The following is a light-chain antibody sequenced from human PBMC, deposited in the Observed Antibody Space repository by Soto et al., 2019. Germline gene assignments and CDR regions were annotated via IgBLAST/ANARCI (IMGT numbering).Light chain of an antibody. Sequence: QSALTQPASMSGSPGQSITISCTGTSSDVGSHNLVSWYQQHPGQAPKLMIYELTKRPLGVSTRFSASKSGNTASLTISGLQAEDEADYYCCSYGGSRAVFGGGTQLTVL. CDR1: SSDVGSHNL. CDR3: CSYGGSRAV. CDR2: ELT. J-gene: IGLJ7*01. V-gene: IGLV2-23*02.